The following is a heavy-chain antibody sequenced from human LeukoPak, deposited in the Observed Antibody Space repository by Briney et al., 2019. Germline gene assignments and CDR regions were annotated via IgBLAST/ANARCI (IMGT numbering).Heavy chain of an antibody. CDR3: IRGSLSSGWRAFDI. J-gene: IGHJ3*02. D-gene: IGHD6-19*01. V-gene: IGHV3-30*02. CDR1: GFTFSSYG. CDR2: IRYDGSNK. Sequence: GGSLRLSCAASGFTFSSYGMHWVRQAPGKGLEWVAFIRYDGSNKYYADSVKGRFTISRDNSKNTLYLQMNSLKTEDTAVYYCIRGSLSSGWRAFDIWGQGTMVTVSS.